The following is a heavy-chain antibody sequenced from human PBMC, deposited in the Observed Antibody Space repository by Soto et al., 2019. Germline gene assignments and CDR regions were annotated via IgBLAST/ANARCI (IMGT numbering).Heavy chain of an antibody. J-gene: IGHJ3*02. Sequence: PGGSLRLSCAASGFTFSSYGMSWVRQAPGKGLEWVSAISGSGGSTYYADSVKGRFTISRDNSKNTLYLQMNSLRAEDTAVYYCAKDLGRYCSGGSCYSREAFDIWGQGTIVTVSS. V-gene: IGHV3-23*01. CDR2: ISGSGGST. D-gene: IGHD2-15*01. CDR3: AKDLGRYCSGGSCYSREAFDI. CDR1: GFTFSSYG.